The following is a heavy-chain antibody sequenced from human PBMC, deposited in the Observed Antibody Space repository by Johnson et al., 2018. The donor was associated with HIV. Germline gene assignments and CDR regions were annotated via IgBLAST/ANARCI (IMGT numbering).Heavy chain of an antibody. D-gene: IGHD4-17*01. CDR2: ISGSGGST. J-gene: IGHJ3*01. Sequence: VQLVESGGGLVQPGGSLRFSCAVSGFTFSSYAMSWVRQAPGKGLEWVSAISGSGGSTYYADSVKGRFTISRDNAKNSLYLQMNSLRVEDTGVYYCARDATPWGGDYVGYAFDLWGQGTVVTVSP. CDR1: GFTFSSYA. V-gene: IGHV3-23*04. CDR3: ARDATPWGGDYVGYAFDL.